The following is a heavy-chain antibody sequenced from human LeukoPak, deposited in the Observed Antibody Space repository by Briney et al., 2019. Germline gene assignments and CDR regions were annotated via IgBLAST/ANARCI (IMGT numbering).Heavy chain of an antibody. V-gene: IGHV4-59*01. CDR1: GGSISSYY. CDR2: IYYSGST. J-gene: IGHJ4*02. CDR3: ARALGQLDFDY. Sequence: PSETLSLTCTVSGGSISSYYWSWIRQPPGKGLEWIGYIYYSGSTNYNPSLKSRVTISVYTSKNQFSLKLSSVTAADTAVYYCARALGQLDFDYWGQGTLVTVSS. D-gene: IGHD6-13*01.